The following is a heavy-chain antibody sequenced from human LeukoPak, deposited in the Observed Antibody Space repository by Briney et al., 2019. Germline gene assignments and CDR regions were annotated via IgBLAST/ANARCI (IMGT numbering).Heavy chain of an antibody. Sequence: ASVKVSCKASGGTFSSYAISWVRQAPGQGLEWMGRIIPILGIANYAQKFQGRVTITADKSTSTAYMELSSLRSEDTAVYYCARDYYGSGKYYYYYYGMDVWGQGATVTVSS. CDR2: IIPILGIA. CDR1: GGTFSSYA. D-gene: IGHD3-10*01. J-gene: IGHJ6*02. CDR3: ARDYYGSGKYYYYYYGMDV. V-gene: IGHV1-69*04.